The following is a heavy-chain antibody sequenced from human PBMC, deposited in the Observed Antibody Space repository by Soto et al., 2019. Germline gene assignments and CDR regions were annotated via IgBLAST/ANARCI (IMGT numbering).Heavy chain of an antibody. D-gene: IGHD1-7*01. Sequence: QVQLVESGGGVVQPGESLRLSCAASGFTLSSYAMHWVRQAPGKGLEWVALLSYDASEKYYADSARGRFAISRDSSKTTLYLQMNSLRIEATAMYYCARAGGTSYPHSRRFDDWGQGTLVIVSS. J-gene: IGHJ4*02. CDR1: GFTLSSYA. CDR2: LSYDASEK. CDR3: ARAGGTSYPHSRRFDD. V-gene: IGHV3-30*09.